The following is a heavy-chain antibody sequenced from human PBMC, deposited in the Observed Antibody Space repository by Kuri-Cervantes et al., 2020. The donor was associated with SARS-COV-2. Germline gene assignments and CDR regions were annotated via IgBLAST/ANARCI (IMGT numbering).Heavy chain of an antibody. Sequence: LSLTCAASGFTFSTYGMHWARQAPGKGLEWVAVIWYDGSNKYYADAVKGRFTITRDNSKNTLYLKMNSLRAEDTDVYYCARAGQYQLLYDTKEAYYYGMDVWGQGTTVTVSS. CDR1: GFTFSTYG. CDR3: ARAGQYQLLYDTKEAYYYGMDV. V-gene: IGHV3-33*08. CDR2: IWYDGSNK. J-gene: IGHJ6*02. D-gene: IGHD2-2*02.